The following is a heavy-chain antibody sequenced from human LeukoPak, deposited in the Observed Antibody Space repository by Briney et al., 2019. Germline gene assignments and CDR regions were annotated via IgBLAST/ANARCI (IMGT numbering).Heavy chain of an antibody. Sequence: ASVKVSCKASGYTFTGYYMHWVRQAPGQGLEWMGIINPSGGSTSYAQKFQGRVTMTRDMSTSTVYMELSSLRSEDTAVYYCARDPLRYFDWLSSDYYYYYMDVWGKGTTVTVSS. CDR2: INPSGGST. D-gene: IGHD3-9*01. V-gene: IGHV1-46*01. CDR3: ARDPLRYFDWLSSDYYYYYMDV. CDR1: GYTFTGYY. J-gene: IGHJ6*03.